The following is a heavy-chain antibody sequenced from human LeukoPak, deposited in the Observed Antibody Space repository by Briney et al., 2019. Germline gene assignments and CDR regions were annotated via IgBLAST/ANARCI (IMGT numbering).Heavy chain of an antibody. CDR2: IYYSGST. J-gene: IGHJ4*02. Sequence: SETLSLTCTVSGGSISSSSYYWGWLRQPPGKGLEWIGSIYYSGSTNYNPSLKSRVTISVDTSKNQFSLKLSSVTAADTAVYYCARAYSTTFDYWGQGTLVTVSS. CDR3: ARAYSTTFDY. D-gene: IGHD6-13*01. V-gene: IGHV4-39*07. CDR1: GGSISSSSYY.